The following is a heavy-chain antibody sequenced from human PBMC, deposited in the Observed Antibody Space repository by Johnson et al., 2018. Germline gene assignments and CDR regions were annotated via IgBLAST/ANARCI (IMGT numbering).Heavy chain of an antibody. CDR2: IHHSGST. J-gene: IGHJ6*03. CDR3: AKDSRDYYYYYMDV. Sequence: QVQLQQWGAGLLKPSETLSLTCAVYGGSFSGYYWSWIRQPPGKGLEWIGEIHHSGSTNYNPSLKSRVTISVDTPKNQFSLKLSSVTAADTAVYYFAKDSRDYYYYYMDVWGKGPTVTVSS. CDR1: GGSFSGYY. V-gene: IGHV4-34*01.